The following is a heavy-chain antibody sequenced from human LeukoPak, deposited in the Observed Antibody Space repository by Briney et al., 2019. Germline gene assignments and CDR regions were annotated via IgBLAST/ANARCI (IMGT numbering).Heavy chain of an antibody. CDR3: ARSSGWYNWFDP. CDR1: GFTFSSYA. Sequence: GGSLRLSCAASGFTFSSYAMSWARQAPGKGLEWVAGISWNSGSIGYADSVKGRFTISRDNAKNSLYLQMNSLRAEDTAVYYCARSSGWYNWFDPWGQGTLVTVSS. D-gene: IGHD6-19*01. J-gene: IGHJ5*02. V-gene: IGHV3-9*01. CDR2: ISWNSGSI.